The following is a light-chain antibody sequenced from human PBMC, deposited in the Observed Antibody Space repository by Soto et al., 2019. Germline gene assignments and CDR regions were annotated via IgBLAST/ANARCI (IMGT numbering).Light chain of an antibody. Sequence: DIQMTQSPSTLSASVGDRVTITCRASQSISSWLAWYQQKPGKAPKLLIYKASSLESGVPSRFSGSGSGTEFTLTISSLQPDDFATYYCQQYNHYWTFGQGNKVEIK. CDR3: QQYNHYWT. CDR1: QSISSW. J-gene: IGKJ1*01. V-gene: IGKV1-5*03. CDR2: KAS.